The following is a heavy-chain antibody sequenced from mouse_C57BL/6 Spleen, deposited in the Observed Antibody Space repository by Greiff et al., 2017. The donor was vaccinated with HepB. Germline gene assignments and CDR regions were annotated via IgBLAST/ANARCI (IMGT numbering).Heavy chain of an antibody. D-gene: IGHD1-1*01. CDR2: INPNYGTT. CDR1: GYSFTDYN. J-gene: IGHJ2*01. CDR3: ARTDYYGSSLDY. V-gene: IGHV1-39*01. Sequence: EVQLKESGPELVKPGASVKISCKASGYSFTDYNMNWVKQSNGKSLEWIGVINPNYGTTSYNQKFKGKATLTVDQSSSTAYMQLNSLTSEDAAVYYCARTDYYGSSLDYWGQGTTLTVSS.